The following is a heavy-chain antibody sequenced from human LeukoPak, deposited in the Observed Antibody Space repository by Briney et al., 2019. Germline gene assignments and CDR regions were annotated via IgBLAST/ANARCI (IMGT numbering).Heavy chain of an antibody. J-gene: IGHJ4*02. CDR1: GYTFTGHY. V-gene: IGHV1-2*02. CDR3: AKTLYIRAAPGGLDY. CDR2: INPKNAAT. Sequence: ASVKVSCKASGYTFTGHYMHWVRQVPGQGLEWMGWINPKNAATNYAQKFQGRVTMTRDTSISTVYMEVSRLRSDDTAVYYCAKTLYIRAAPGGLDYWGQGTLVTVSS. D-gene: IGHD3-16*01.